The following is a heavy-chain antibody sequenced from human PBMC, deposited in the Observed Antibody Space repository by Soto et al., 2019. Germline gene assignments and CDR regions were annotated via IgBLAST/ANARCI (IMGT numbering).Heavy chain of an antibody. Sequence: PGGSLRLSCAASGFTFSSYAMSWVRQAPGKGLEWVSAISGSGGSTYYADSVKGRFTISRDNSKNTLYLQMNSLRAEDTAVYYCAKDRGRGVVVVAATHFDYWGQGTLVTVSS. D-gene: IGHD2-15*01. J-gene: IGHJ4*02. CDR2: ISGSGGST. CDR3: AKDRGRGVVVVAATHFDY. CDR1: GFTFSSYA. V-gene: IGHV3-23*01.